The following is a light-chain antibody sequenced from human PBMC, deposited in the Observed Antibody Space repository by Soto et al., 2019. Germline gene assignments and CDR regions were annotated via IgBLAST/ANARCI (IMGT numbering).Light chain of an antibody. V-gene: IGKV1-39*01. CDR1: QSINTY. Sequence: DMQTTQPPPSLSASMGDRITITCRASQSINTYLNWYQQKPGNAPKLLIYAASSLQSGVPSRFSGNGSGADFTLSISSLRPEDFATYYCQQGYRTPWTFGPGTKVEIK. CDR3: QQGYRTPWT. J-gene: IGKJ1*01. CDR2: AAS.